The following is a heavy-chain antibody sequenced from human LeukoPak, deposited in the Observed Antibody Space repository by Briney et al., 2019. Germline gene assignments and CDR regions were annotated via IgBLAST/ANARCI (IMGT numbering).Heavy chain of an antibody. CDR3: ATAVGAPPRRYFDY. CDR2: IIPILGIA. J-gene: IGHJ4*02. V-gene: IGHV1-69*04. D-gene: IGHD1-26*01. Sequence: SVKVSCKASGGTFSSYAISWVRQAPGQGLEWMGRIIPILGIANYAQKFQGRVTITADKSTSTAYMEPSSLRSEDTAVYYCATAVGAPPRRYFDYWGQGTLVTVSS. CDR1: GGTFSSYA.